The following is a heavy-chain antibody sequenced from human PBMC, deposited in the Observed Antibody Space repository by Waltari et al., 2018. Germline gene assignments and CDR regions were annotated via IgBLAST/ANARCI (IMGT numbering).Heavy chain of an antibody. V-gene: IGHV1-2*06. J-gene: IGHJ4*02. CDR2: INPSSGGT. Sequence: QVQLVQSGAEVKKPGASVKVSCKASGYTFTGYYMHWVRQAPGQGLEWMGRINPSSGGTNYAQKFKGRVTMTRDTSISTAYMELSRLRSDDTAVYYCASAPIAARPGGILDYWGQGTLVTVSS. CDR1: GYTFTGYY. D-gene: IGHD6-6*01. CDR3: ASAPIAARPGGILDY.